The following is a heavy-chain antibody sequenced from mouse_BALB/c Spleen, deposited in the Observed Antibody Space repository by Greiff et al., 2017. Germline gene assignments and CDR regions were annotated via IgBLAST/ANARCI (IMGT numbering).Heavy chain of an antibody. CDR3: ARDWNYYAMDY. CDR1: GFSLTGYG. Sequence: VQLQQSGPGLVAPSQSLSITCTVSGFSLTGYGVNWVRQPPGKGLEWLGMIWGDGSTDYNSALKSRLGISKDNSKSQVFLKMNSLQTDDTARYYCARDWNYYAMDYWGQGTSVTVSS. J-gene: IGHJ4*01. CDR2: IWGDGST. V-gene: IGHV2-6-7*01.